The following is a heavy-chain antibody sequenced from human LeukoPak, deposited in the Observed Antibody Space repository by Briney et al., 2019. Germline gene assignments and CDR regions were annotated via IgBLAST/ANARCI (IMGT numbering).Heavy chain of an antibody. CDR3: AKDLRSAYYYDYFDY. Sequence: PGGSLRLSCVASGFSFREYPIHWVRQAPGKGLEWVAVISNDGSNEYDAEFVKGRFTMSRDNSKNTLYLQMNSLRAEDTAVYYCAKDLRSAYYYDYFDYWGQGTLVTVSS. CDR2: ISNDGSNE. CDR1: GFSFREYP. J-gene: IGHJ4*02. V-gene: IGHV3-30-3*01. D-gene: IGHD3-22*01.